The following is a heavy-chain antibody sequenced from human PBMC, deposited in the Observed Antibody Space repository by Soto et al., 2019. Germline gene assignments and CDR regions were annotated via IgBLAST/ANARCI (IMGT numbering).Heavy chain of an antibody. CDR3: ARGLNYVVY. J-gene: IGHJ4*02. D-gene: IGHD3-16*01. CDR2: INQSGST. V-gene: IGHV4-34*01. Sequence: PSATLSLTCAVYGGSFIGYYWSWLRQPPGKGLEWIGEINQSGSTNYNPSLKSRVTISIDTSKNQFSLKVSSVTAADTAVYYCARGLNYVVYWGQGTLVTVSS. CDR1: GGSFIGYY.